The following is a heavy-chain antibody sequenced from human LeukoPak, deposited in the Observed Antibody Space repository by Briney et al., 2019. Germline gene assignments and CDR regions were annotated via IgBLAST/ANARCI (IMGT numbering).Heavy chain of an antibody. Sequence: ASVKVSCKASGGTFSSYAISWVRQAPGQGLEWMGGIIPIFGTANYAQKFQGRVTITADESMSTAYMELSSLRSEDTAVYSCAMRAEVGGNDLRGQGTPVNVPS. CDR2: IIPIFGTA. CDR3: AMRAEVGGNDL. D-gene: IGHD1-26*01. J-gene: IGHJ4*01. V-gene: IGHV1-69*13. CDR1: GGTFSSYA.